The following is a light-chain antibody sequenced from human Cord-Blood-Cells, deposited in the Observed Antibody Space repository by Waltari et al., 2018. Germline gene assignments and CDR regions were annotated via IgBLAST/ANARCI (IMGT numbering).Light chain of an antibody. CDR1: SSDVCGYNY. CDR3: SSYTSSSTLWV. J-gene: IGLJ3*02. Sequence: QSALTQPASVSGSPGQSITISCPGTSSDVCGYNYVSWYQQHPGKSPKLMIYDVSNRPSGVSNRFSGSKSGNTASLTISGLQAEDEADYYCSSYTSSSTLWVFGGGTKLTVL. V-gene: IGLV2-14*03. CDR2: DVS.